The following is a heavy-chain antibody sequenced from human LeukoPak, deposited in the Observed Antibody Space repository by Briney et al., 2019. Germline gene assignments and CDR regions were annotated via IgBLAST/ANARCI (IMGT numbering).Heavy chain of an antibody. CDR3: ARKPSLVEYGGGWGFNT. CDR1: GSSISYWY. V-gene: IGHV4-59*01. D-gene: IGHD2-8*02. Sequence: SETLSLTCTVSGSSISYWYWSWIRQPPGKGLEWIGNIYGSGRPNYNPSLTSRVTISVDTSKNQFSLKLTSVTAADTAVYYCARKPSLVEYGGGWGFNTWAQGILVTAS. CDR2: IYGSGRP. J-gene: IGHJ5*02.